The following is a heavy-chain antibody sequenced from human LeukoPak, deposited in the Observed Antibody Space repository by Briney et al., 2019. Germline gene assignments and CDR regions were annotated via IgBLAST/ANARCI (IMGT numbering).Heavy chain of an antibody. CDR1: GGTFSSYA. CDR2: IIPIFGTA. CDR3: ARYDGYKDGFDY. V-gene: IGHV1-69*05. J-gene: IGHJ4*02. Sequence: SVKVSCKASGGTFSSYAISWVRQAPGQGLEWMGGIIPIFGTASYAQKFQGRVTITTDESTSTAYMELSSLRSEDTAVYYCARYDGYKDGFDYWGQGTLVTVSS. D-gene: IGHD5-24*01.